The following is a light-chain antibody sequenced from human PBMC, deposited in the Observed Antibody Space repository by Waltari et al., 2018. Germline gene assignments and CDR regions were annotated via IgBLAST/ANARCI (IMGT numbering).Light chain of an antibody. V-gene: IGLV4-69*01. CDR1: SGHSSNI. CDR2: VNSDGSH. Sequence: QLVLTQSPSASASLGASVRLTCTLDSGHSSNIIAWHQQQPEKGPRYLMKVNSDGSHSKGDGLPDRFAGSGSGAERYLTISSVQSEDEADYYCQSGGHGTWVFGGGTKLTVL. J-gene: IGLJ3*02. CDR3: QSGGHGTWV.